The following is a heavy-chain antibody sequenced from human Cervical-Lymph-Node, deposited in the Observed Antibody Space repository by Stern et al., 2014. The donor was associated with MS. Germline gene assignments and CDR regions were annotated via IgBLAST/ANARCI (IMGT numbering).Heavy chain of an antibody. V-gene: IGHV4-39*01. J-gene: IGHJ4*02. CDR3: SRLVGGFSRLVKAPTTRPADF. D-gene: IGHD4-23*01. Sequence: QVQLQESGPGLVKPSETLSLTCNVSGDSISRSTYYWGWIRQPPGKGLEWIGSMYYSGTTYYNPALKSRVPMFVDTSKTQLSLKLPSVTAADTAVYYCSRLVGGFSRLVKAPTTRPADFWGQGTLVVVSS. CDR1: GDSISRSTYY. CDR2: MYYSGTT.